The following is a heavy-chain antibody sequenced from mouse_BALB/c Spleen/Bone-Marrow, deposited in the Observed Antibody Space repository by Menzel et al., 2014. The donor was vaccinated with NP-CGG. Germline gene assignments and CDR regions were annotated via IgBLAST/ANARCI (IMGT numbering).Heavy chain of an antibody. CDR1: GFTFSSYT. CDR3: ARRAGAY. V-gene: IGHV5-12-2*01. CDR2: ISNGGGST. Sequence: EVKLVESGGGLVQPGGSLKLSCAASGFTFSSYTMSWVRQTPEKRLEWVAYISNGGGSTYYPDTVKGRFTISRDNAKNTLYLQMSSLKSGDTAMYYCARRAGAYWGQGTLVTVSA. J-gene: IGHJ3*01. D-gene: IGHD3-3*01.